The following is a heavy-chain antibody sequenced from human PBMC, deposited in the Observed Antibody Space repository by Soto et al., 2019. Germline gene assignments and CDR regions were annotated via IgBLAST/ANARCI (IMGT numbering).Heavy chain of an antibody. Sequence: SVRGSWTASGGTFSSYTISWARQAPGQGLEWMGRIIPILAIANYAQKFQCRVTITADKSTSTAYRELSSLRSEDTAVYYCATRGDPDCSGGSCYYMDVWGKGTTVTVSS. V-gene: IGHV1-69*02. CDR1: GGTFSSYT. D-gene: IGHD2-15*01. J-gene: IGHJ6*03. CDR2: IIPILAIA. CDR3: ATRGDPDCSGGSCYYMDV.